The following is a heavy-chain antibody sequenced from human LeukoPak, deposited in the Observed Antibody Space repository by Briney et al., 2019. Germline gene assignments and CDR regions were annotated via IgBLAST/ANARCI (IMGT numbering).Heavy chain of an antibody. V-gene: IGHV3-23*01. J-gene: IGHJ4*02. CDR1: GFTFSDYY. CDR2: ISGSGGST. Sequence: PGGSLRLSCAASGFTFSDYYINWIRQAPGKGLEWVSAISGSGGSTYYADSVKGRFTISRDNSKNTLYLQMNSLRAEDTAVYYCARITIFFVNLNWGQGTLVTVSS. CDR3: ARITIFFVNLN. D-gene: IGHD3-9*01.